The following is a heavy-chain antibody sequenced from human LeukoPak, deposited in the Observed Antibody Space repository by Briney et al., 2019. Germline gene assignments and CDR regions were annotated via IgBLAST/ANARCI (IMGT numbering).Heavy chain of an antibody. CDR1: GFTFSTYA. CDR3: ARVILTGYYYDS. D-gene: IGHD3-9*01. V-gene: IGHV3-64*01. J-gene: IGHJ4*02. Sequence: GGSLRLSCAASGFTFSTYALHWVRQAPGRGLEFVSGVNSNGGNTYYANSVKGRFTISRDNSKNTLYLQMGSLRPEDMAVYHCARVILTGYYYDSWGQGTLVTVSS. CDR2: VNSNGGNT.